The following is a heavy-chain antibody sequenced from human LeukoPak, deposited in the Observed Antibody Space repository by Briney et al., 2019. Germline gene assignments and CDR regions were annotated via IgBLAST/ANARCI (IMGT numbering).Heavy chain of an antibody. CDR1: GINFRSSG. CDR3: AREGGRVVPGRFDC. J-gene: IGHJ4*02. CDR2: IQNDGSDK. Sequence: PGGSLRLSCAASGINFRSSGMHWVRQAPGKGLEWVTFIQNDGSDKYYAASVKGRFTISRDNSKNTVYLHMNSLRTDDTALHYCAREGGRVVPGRFDCWGQGTLVTVSS. V-gene: IGHV3-30*02. D-gene: IGHD2-2*01.